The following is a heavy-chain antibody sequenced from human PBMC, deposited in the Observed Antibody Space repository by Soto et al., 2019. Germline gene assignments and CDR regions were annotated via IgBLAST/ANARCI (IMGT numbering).Heavy chain of an antibody. CDR2: ISGSGGST. CDR3: AKDRSPLWFGELTYFDY. J-gene: IGHJ4*02. Sequence: EVQLLESGGGLVQPGGSLRLSCAASGFTFSSYAMSWVRQAPGKGLECVSAISGSGGSTYYADSVKGRFTISRDNSKNTLYLQMNSLRAEDTAVYYCAKDRSPLWFGELTYFDYWGQGTLVTVSS. V-gene: IGHV3-23*01. CDR1: GFTFSSYA. D-gene: IGHD3-10*01.